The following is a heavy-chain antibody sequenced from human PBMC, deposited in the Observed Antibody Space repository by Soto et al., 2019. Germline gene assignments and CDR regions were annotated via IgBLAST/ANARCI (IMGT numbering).Heavy chain of an antibody. CDR1: GGTFSSYA. V-gene: IGHV1-69*13. Sequence: SVKVSCKASGGTFSSYAISWVRQAPGQGLEWMGGIIPIFGTANYAQKFQGRVTITADESTSTAYMELSSLRSEDTAVYYCASVKEGYSSGWYYFDYWGQGTLVTVSS. D-gene: IGHD6-19*01. J-gene: IGHJ4*02. CDR2: IIPIFGTA. CDR3: ASVKEGYSSGWYYFDY.